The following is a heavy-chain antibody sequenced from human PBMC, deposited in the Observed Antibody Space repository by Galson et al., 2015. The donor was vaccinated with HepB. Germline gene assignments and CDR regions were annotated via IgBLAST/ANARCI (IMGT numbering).Heavy chain of an antibody. CDR1: GFTFSGYA. Sequence: SLRLSCAASGFTFSGYAMSWVRQAPGKGLEWVSTISGSGGTTYYADSVKGRFTISRDNSKNTLYLQMNSLRAEDTAVYYCAKKFYCGSDCYTFDYWGQGTLVTVSS. CDR2: ISGSGGTT. D-gene: IGHD2-21*02. V-gene: IGHV3-23*01. CDR3: AKKFYCGSDCYTFDY. J-gene: IGHJ4*02.